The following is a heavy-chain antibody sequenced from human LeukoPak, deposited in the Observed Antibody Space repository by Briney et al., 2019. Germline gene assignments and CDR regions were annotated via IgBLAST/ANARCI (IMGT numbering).Heavy chain of an antibody. V-gene: IGHV3-21*01. D-gene: IGHD6-13*01. Sequence: GSLRLSCAAFGFTFSSYGLHWVRQAPGKGLEWVSSISSSSSYIYYADSVKGRFTISRDNAKNSLYLQMNSLRAEDTAVYYCARDGAAAGTGNWFDPWGQGTLVTVSS. CDR3: ARDGAAAGTGNWFDP. J-gene: IGHJ5*02. CDR1: GFTFSSYG. CDR2: ISSSSSYI.